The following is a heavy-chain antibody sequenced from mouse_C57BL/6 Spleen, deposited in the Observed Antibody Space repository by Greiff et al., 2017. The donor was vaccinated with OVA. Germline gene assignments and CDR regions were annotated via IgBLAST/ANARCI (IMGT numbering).Heavy chain of an antibody. CDR1: GYTFTDYY. V-gene: IGHV1-26*01. J-gene: IGHJ3*01. D-gene: IGHD2-4*01. CDR2: INPNNGGT. Sequence: EVQLQQSGPELVKPGASVKISCKASGYTFTDYYMNWVKQSHGKSLEWIGDINPNNGGTSYNQKFKGKATLTVDKSSSTAYMELRSLTSEDSAVYYCAIPYDYDGNFAYWGQGTLVTVSA. CDR3: AIPYDYDGNFAY.